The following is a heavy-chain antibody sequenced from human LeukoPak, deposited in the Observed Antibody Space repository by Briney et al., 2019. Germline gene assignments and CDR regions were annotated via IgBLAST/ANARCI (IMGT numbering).Heavy chain of an antibody. CDR3: ARGTYSGYDFGYYYYYMDV. CDR2: IYYSGST. Sequence: SETLSLTCTVSGGSISSYYWNWLRQPPGKGLEWIGYIYYSGSTNYNPSLKSRVTISVDKSKNQFSLKLSSVTAADTAVYYCARGTYSGYDFGYYYYYMDVWGKGTTVTVSS. V-gene: IGHV4-59*12. CDR1: GGSISSYY. J-gene: IGHJ6*03. D-gene: IGHD5-12*01.